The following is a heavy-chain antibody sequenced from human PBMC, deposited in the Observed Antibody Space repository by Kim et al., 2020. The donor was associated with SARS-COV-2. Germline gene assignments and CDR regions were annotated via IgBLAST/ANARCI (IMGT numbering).Heavy chain of an antibody. CDR2: IIPILGIA. CDR3: ASPPGSAHYYYYGMDV. D-gene: IGHD3-10*01. CDR1: GGTFSSYT. Sequence: SVKVSCKASGGTFSSYTISWVRQAPGQGLEWMGRIIPILGIANYAQKFQGRVTITADKSTSTAYMELSSLRSEDTAVYYCASPPGSAHYYYYGMDVWGQGTTVTVSS. J-gene: IGHJ6*02. V-gene: IGHV1-69*02.